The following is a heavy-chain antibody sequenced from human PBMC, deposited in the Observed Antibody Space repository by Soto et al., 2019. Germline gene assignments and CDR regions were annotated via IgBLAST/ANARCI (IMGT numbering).Heavy chain of an antibody. V-gene: IGHV4-30-4*01. D-gene: IGHD4-4*01. J-gene: IGHJ6*02. CDR3: ARDLTYSNYVHAYYYYGMDV. Sequence: QVQLQESGPGLVKPSQTLSLTCTVSGGSISSGDYYWSWIRQPPGKGLEWIGYIYYSGSTYYNPSLKSRVTISVDTSKNQFSLKLSSVTAADSAVYYCARDLTYSNYVHAYYYYGMDVWGQGTTVTVSS. CDR1: GGSISSGDYY. CDR2: IYYSGST.